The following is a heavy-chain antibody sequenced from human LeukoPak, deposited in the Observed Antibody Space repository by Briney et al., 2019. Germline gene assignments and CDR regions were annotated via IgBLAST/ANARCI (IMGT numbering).Heavy chain of an antibody. Sequence: PSGTLSLTCAVSGGSISSSNWWSWVRQPPGKGLEWIGEIYHSGSTNYHPSLKSRVTISVDTSKNQFSLKLSSVTAADTAVYYCARRNRGYSGYDRYYYYYYMDVWGKGTTVTISS. CDR3: ARRNRGYSGYDRYYYYYYMDV. CDR2: IYHSGST. D-gene: IGHD5-12*01. J-gene: IGHJ6*03. CDR1: GGSISSSNW. V-gene: IGHV4-4*02.